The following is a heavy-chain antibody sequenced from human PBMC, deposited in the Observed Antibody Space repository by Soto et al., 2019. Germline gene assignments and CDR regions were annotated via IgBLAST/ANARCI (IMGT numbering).Heavy chain of an antibody. CDR2: IYWDDEK. D-gene: IGHD1-26*01. CDR1: GFSLSTSGVG. V-gene: IGHV2-5*02. CDR3: ARHGRGVGARPLDY. Sequence: ASGPTLVNPTQTLTLTCTFSGFSLSTSGVGVGWIRQPPGKALEWLALIYWDDEKRYRPSLKSRLTITKDTSKNQVVLTMTNMDPVDTATYYCARHGRGVGARPLDYWGQGTLVTVSS. J-gene: IGHJ4*02.